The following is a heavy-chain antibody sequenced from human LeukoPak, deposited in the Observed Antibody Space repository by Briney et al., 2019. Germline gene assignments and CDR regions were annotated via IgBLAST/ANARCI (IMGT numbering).Heavy chain of an antibody. CDR3: AHTLGVQWLVAFDY. Sequence: ESGPTLVKPTQTLTLTCTFSGSSLTTSGVGVGWIRQPPGKALEWLALIYWNDEKRQKSSLKSRRTITKDTSKNQVILTVTNVDPVDTGTYYCAHTLGVQWLVAFDYWGQGILVTVSS. V-gene: IGHV2-5*01. D-gene: IGHD6-19*01. CDR1: GSSLTTSGVG. J-gene: IGHJ4*02. CDR2: IYWNDEK.